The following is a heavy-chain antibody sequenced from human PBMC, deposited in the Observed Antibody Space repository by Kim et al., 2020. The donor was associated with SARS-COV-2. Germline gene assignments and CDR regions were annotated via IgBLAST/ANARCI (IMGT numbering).Heavy chain of an antibody. Sequence: SVKGRFTISRDNSKNTLYLQMNSLRAEDTAVYYCAKKEGMVRGAGWFDPWGQGTLVTVSS. CDR3: AKKEGMVRGAGWFDP. D-gene: IGHD3-10*01. V-gene: IGHV3-23*01. J-gene: IGHJ5*02.